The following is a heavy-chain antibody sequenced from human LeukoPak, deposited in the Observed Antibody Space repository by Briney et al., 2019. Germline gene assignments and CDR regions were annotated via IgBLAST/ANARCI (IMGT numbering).Heavy chain of an antibody. D-gene: IGHD3-10*01. J-gene: IGHJ5*02. V-gene: IGHV3-9*01. CDR2: ISWNSGSI. CDR1: GFTFDDYA. Sequence: GGSLRLSCAASGFTFDDYAMHWVRQAPGKGLEWVSGISWNSGSIGYADSVKGRLTISRDNAKNSLYLQMNSLRAEDTALYYCAKGLYGSGVSTWFDPWGQGTLVTVSS. CDR3: AKGLYGSGVSTWFDP.